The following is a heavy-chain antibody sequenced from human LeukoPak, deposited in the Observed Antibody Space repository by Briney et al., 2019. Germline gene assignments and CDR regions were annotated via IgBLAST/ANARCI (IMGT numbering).Heavy chain of an antibody. D-gene: IGHD5-24*01. CDR2: ISYDGSNK. V-gene: IGHV3-30-3*01. CDR3: ARAGRGDGCNHDY. CDR1: GFTFSSYA. J-gene: IGHJ4*02. Sequence: GGSLRLSCAASGFTFSSYAMHWVRQAPGKGLEWVAVISYDGSNKYYADSVKGRFTISRDNSKNTLYLQMNSLRAEDTAVHYCARAGRGDGCNHDYWGQGTLVTVSS.